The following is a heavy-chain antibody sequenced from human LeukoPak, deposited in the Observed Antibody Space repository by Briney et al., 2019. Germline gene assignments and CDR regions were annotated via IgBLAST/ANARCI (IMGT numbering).Heavy chain of an antibody. D-gene: IGHD3-3*01. J-gene: IGHJ3*02. CDR2: IRGRSDTT. V-gene: IGHV3-48*01. CDR1: GFTFTMFS. CDR3: ARTYDFGIGPPGDAFDN. Sequence: GGSLRLSCAASGFTFTMFSMNWLRQAPGKGLEWIAFIRGRSDTTYYADSVQGRFTISRDNAEDSVYLQMNSLRVEDTAVYYCARTYDFGIGPPGDAFDNWGQGTLVTVSS.